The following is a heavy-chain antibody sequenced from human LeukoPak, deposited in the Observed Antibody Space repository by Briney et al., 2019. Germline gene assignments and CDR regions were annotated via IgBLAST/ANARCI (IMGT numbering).Heavy chain of an antibody. V-gene: IGHV4-61*01. D-gene: IGHD1-26*01. J-gene: IGHJ6*02. CDR3: ARVGGTNYYYYGMDV. CDR1: GGSFSSGSYY. CDR2: IYYSGST. Sequence: PSETLSLTCTVSGGSFSSGSYYWSWIRQPPGKGLEWIGYIYYSGSTNYNPSLKSRVTISVDTSKNQFSLKLSSVTAADTAVYYCARVGGTNYYYYGMDVWGQGTTVTVSS.